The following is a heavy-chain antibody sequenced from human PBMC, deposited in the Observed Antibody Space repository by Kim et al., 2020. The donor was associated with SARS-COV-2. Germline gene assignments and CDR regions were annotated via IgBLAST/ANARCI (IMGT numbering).Heavy chain of an antibody. CDR2: IYYSGST. Sequence: SETLSLTCTVSGGSVSSGSYYWSWIRQPPGKGLEWIGYIYYSGSTNYNPSLKSRVTISVDTSKNQFSLKLSSVTAADTAVYYCARLRGYYGSGSYCIDP. J-gene: IGHJ5*02. CDR3: ARLRGYYGSGSYCIDP. V-gene: IGHV4-61*01. D-gene: IGHD3-10*01. CDR1: GGSVSSGSYY.